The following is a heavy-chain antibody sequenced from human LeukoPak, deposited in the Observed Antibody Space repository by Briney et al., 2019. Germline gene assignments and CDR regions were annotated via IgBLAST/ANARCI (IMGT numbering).Heavy chain of an antibody. CDR1: GFTVSSNY. J-gene: IGHJ4*02. Sequence: GGSLRLSCAASGFTVSSNYMSWVRQAPGKGLEWVSVTYSNGRTYYADSVKGRFTISRDISKNTLYLQMNSLRAEDTAVYYCARPGQLWFVHASSFDYWGQGTLVTVSS. CDR2: TYSNGRT. D-gene: IGHD5-18*01. V-gene: IGHV3-53*01. CDR3: ARPGQLWFVHASSFDY.